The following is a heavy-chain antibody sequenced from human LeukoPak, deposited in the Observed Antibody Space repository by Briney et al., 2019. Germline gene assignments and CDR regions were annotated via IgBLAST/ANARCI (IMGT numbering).Heavy chain of an antibody. CDR1: GYTFTSYY. CDR2: INPNSGGT. V-gene: IGHV1-2*04. J-gene: IGHJ4*02. D-gene: IGHD6-13*01. CDR3: ARDNAIAPEAIGDY. Sequence: ASVKVSCKASGYTFTSYYMHWVRQAPGQGLEWMGWINPNSGGTNYAQKFQGWVTMTRDTSISTAYMELSRLRSDDTAVYHCARDNAIAPEAIGDYWGQGTLVTVSS.